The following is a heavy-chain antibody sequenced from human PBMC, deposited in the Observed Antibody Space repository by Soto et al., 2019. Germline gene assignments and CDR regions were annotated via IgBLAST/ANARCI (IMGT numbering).Heavy chain of an antibody. CDR1: GFTFSSYE. CDR3: AREHRSGRSSTFDY. J-gene: IGHJ4*02. V-gene: IGHV3-48*03. CDR2: IGKSGTTI. D-gene: IGHD6-25*01. Sequence: PGGSLGLSCAASGFTFSSYEMNWVRQAPGKGPEWVSYIGKSGTTIYYADSVKGRFTISRDNAKNSLYLQMDSLKAEDTAVYYCAREHRSGRSSTFDYWGQGTLVTVSS.